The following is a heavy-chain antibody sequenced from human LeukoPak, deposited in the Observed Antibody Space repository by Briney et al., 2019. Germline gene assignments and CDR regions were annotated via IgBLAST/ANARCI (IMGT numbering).Heavy chain of an antibody. Sequence: PGGSLRLSCAASGFTFSSHGMNWVRQAPGKGLEWVSGLSWNGGSIGYADSVKGRFTISRDNAKNSLYLQMNRLRTEDTALYYCVKDYDSSGYYPDDWGQGTLVTVSS. CDR3: VKDYDSSGYYPDD. CDR2: LSWNGGSI. V-gene: IGHV3-9*01. CDR1: GFTFSSHG. D-gene: IGHD3-22*01. J-gene: IGHJ4*02.